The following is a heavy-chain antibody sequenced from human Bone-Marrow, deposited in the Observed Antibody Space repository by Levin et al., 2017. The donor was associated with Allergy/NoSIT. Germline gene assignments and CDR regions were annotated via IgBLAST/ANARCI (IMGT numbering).Heavy chain of an antibody. V-gene: IGHV3-23*01. CDR1: GFTFGSYA. CDR3: ARDGTLGSFYKGFDY. D-gene: IGHD1-26*01. Sequence: ETLSLTCAASGFTFGSYAMNWVRQAPGKGLEWVSAISGNAVFTYYADSVKGRFTVSRSNSQNTLYLQMNGLRAEDTAMYYCARDGTLGSFYKGFDYWGQGTLVTVSS. J-gene: IGHJ4*02. CDR2: ISGNAVFT.